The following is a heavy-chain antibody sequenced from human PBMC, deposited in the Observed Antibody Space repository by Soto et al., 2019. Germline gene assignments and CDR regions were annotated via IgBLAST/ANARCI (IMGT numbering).Heavy chain of an antibody. J-gene: IGHJ4*02. CDR1: GFTFTNHN. CDR3: ARDPPLAVLVVVATDDF. D-gene: IGHD2-21*01. V-gene: IGHV3-21*01. CDR2: ISSSSSFR. Sequence: EVHLVESGGGLVKPGGSLRLSCAASGFTFTNHNMNWVRQAPGKGLEWVSSISSSSSFRNYADSVKGRFSISRDNDKNLVYRQMDSLSAEDTAVYYCARDPPLAVLVVVATDDFWGQGTLVTVSS.